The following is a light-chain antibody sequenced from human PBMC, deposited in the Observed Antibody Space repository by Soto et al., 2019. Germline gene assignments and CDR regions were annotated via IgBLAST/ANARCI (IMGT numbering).Light chain of an antibody. Sequence: QSVLTQPPSVSGAPGQRVTISCTGSSSNIGAGYDVHWYQQRPGTAPKLLIFGNINRPSGVPDRFSGSKSGTSASLAITGLQAEDEGDYYCGTWDSSLSAYVFGTGTKVTLL. CDR2: GNI. CDR3: GTWDSSLSAYV. V-gene: IGLV1-40*01. CDR1: SSNIGAGYD. J-gene: IGLJ1*01.